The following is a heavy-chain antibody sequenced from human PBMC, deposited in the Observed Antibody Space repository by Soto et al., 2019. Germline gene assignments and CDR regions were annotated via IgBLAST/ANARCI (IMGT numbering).Heavy chain of an antibody. V-gene: IGHV4-31*03. CDR1: GGSMSSGAYY. CDR2: IYHTGNT. CDR3: ASSYSGYLDD. J-gene: IGHJ4*02. D-gene: IGHD3-22*01. Sequence: SETLSLTCSVSGGSMSSGAYYWNWIRQHPVKGLEWIAYIYHTGNTYYNPSLRSRTTISVDTSENQFSLKLTSVTDADTAVYYCASSYSGYLDDWGQGTLVTVSS.